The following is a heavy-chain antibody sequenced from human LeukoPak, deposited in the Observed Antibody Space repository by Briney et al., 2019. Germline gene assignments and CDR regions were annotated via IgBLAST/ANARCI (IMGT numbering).Heavy chain of an antibody. V-gene: IGHV3-9*01. CDR2: ISWNSGSI. CDR3: ASSVAGHFDP. Sequence: GGSLRLSCAVSGFTFDDYAMHWVRQAPGKGLEWVSGISWNSGSIGYADSVKGRFTISRDNAKNSLYLQMNSLRAEDTAMYYCASSVAGHFDPWGQGTLVIVSS. J-gene: IGHJ5*02. CDR1: GFTFDDYA. D-gene: IGHD6-19*01.